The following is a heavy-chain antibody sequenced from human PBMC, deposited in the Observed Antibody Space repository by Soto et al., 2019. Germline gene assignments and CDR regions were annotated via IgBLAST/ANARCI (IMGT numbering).Heavy chain of an antibody. D-gene: IGHD2-21*01. J-gene: IGHJ3*02. Sequence: QLQLQDSGPGLVKPSETLSLTCTVSGGSISTRHYLWGWIRQPPGKGLEWIASIYYDGGTQYSPSLKGRGTISIDTPKNQVFMKLSSVTAADTAVYYCVWSHWIWGGFNIWGQGTTVTVSS. V-gene: IGHV4-39*01. CDR1: GGSISTRHYL. CDR3: VWSHWIWGGFNI. CDR2: IYYDGGT.